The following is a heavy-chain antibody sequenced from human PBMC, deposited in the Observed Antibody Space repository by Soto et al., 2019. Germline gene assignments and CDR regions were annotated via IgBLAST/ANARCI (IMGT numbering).Heavy chain of an antibody. Sequence: EVQLVESGGGLVKPGGSLRLSCAASGFTFSKAWMSWVRQAPGKGLEWVGRMKTKTDRGTTDYAAPVNGRFTISRDDSYNTLYLQMNSLKTEDTAVYYCTTGKLGLSDAFDLWGQGTVVTVSS. CDR1: GFTFSKAW. CDR3: TTGKLGLSDAFDL. CDR2: MKTKTDRGTT. J-gene: IGHJ3*01. D-gene: IGHD3-16*01. V-gene: IGHV3-15*01.